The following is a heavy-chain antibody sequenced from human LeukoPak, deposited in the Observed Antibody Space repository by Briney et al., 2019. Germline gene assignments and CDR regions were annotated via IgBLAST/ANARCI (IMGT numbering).Heavy chain of an antibody. D-gene: IGHD3-10*01. V-gene: IGHV3-15*07. CDR2: IKSKTDGGTT. CDR1: GFTFSNAW. CDR3: TTDTVSGSYFPVDY. Sequence: GGSLRLSCAASGFTFSNAWMNWVRQAPGKGPEWVGRIKSKTDGGTTDYAAPVKGRFTISRDDSKNTLYLQMNSLKTEDTAVYYCTTDTVSGSYFPVDYWGQGTLVTVSS. J-gene: IGHJ4*02.